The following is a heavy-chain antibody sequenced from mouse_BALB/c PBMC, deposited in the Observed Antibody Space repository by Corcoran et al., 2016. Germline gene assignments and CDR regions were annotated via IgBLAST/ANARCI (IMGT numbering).Heavy chain of an antibody. CDR2: INTYTGEP. J-gene: IGHJ4*01. V-gene: IGHV9-3-1*01. CDR3: AREGRGYAMDY. Sequence: QIQLVQSGPELKKPGETVKISCKASGYTFTNYGMNWVKQAPGKGLKWMGWINTYTGEPTYADDFKGRFAFSLETSASTAYLQINNLKNEDTATYLCAREGRGYAMDYWGQGTSVTVSS. CDR1: GYTFTNYG.